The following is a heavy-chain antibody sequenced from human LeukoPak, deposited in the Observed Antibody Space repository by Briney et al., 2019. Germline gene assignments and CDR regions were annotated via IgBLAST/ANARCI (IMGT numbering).Heavy chain of an antibody. CDR3: ARVAPYSSSWYFVDY. D-gene: IGHD6-13*01. CDR2: IYYSGST. J-gene: IGHJ4*02. V-gene: IGHV4-59*08. Sequence: SETLSLTCTVSGGSISSYYWSGIRQPPGKELGGIGYIYYSGSTNYNPSLKSRVTISVDTSKNQFSLKLSSVTAADTAVYYCARVAPYSSSWYFVDYWGQGTLVTVSS. CDR1: GGSISSYY.